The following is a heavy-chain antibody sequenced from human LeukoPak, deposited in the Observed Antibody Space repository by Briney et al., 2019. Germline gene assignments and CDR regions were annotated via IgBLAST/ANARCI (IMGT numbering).Heavy chain of an antibody. CDR2: ISHTGGI. D-gene: IGHD1-7*01. V-gene: IGHV4-34*01. J-gene: IGHJ4*02. Sequence: SETLSLTCAVYGGSFSGHSWSWIRQAPGKGLEWIGEISHTGGINYNPSLKSRVTISVDTSKNQFSLKLSSVTAADTAVYYCTRRRNYLSHFDYWGQGTLVTVSS. CDR1: GGSFSGHS. CDR3: TRRRNYLSHFDY.